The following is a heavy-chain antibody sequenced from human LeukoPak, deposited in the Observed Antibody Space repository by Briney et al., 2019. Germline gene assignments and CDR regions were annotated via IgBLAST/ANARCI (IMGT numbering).Heavy chain of an antibody. D-gene: IGHD6-19*01. V-gene: IGHV4-31*03. Sequence: PSETLSLTCTVSGGSISSGDYYCSWVRQLPGKGLEWIGYIYYTGSTYYNPSLKSRVSISVDTSKNQFSLKLSSVTAADMAVYYCARLYGSGWFDGDFWGRGTLVTVSS. J-gene: IGHJ4*02. CDR1: GGSISSGDYY. CDR2: IYYTGST. CDR3: ARLYGSGWFDGDF.